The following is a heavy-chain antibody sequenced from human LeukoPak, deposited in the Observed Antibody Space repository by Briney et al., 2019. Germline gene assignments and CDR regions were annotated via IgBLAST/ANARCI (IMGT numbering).Heavy chain of an antibody. V-gene: IGHV5-51*01. J-gene: IGHJ5*02. CDR1: GYSFTSYW. CDR2: IYPGDSDT. CDR3: ARLSCSSTSCYAVAANWFDP. Sequence: GESLKISCKGSGYSFTSYWIGWVRQMPGKGLEWMGIIYPGDSDTRYSPSLQGQVTISADKSISTAYLQWSSLKASDTAMYYCARLSCSSTSCYAVAANWFDPWGQGTLVTVSS. D-gene: IGHD2-2*01.